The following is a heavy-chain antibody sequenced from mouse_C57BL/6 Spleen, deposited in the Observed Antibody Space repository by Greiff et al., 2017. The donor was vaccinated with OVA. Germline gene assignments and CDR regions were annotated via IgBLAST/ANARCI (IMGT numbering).Heavy chain of an antibody. CDR3: ARGTIYYGIDY. V-gene: IGHV1-80*01. CDR1: GYAFSSYW. D-gene: IGHD2-1*01. J-gene: IGHJ2*01. Sequence: QVQLKQSGAELVKPGASVKISCKASGYAFSSYWMNWVKQRPGKGLEWIGQIYPGDGDTNYNGKFKGKATLTADKSSSTAYMQLSSLTSEDSAVYFCARGTIYYGIDYWGQGTTLTVSS. CDR2: IYPGDGDT.